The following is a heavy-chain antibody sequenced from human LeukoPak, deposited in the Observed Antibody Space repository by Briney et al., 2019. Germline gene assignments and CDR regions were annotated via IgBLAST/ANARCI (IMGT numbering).Heavy chain of an antibody. Sequence: SETLSLTCNVSDASITTYYWGWIRQPPGKRLEWIGFIHHSGNTNYNPFLKSRLSMSVDTSTNQVSLKLNSVTAADTAAYFCTAGKARHFDYWGQGALVTVSS. CDR3: TAGKARHFDY. CDR2: IHHSGNT. J-gene: IGHJ4*02. V-gene: IGHV4-4*09. D-gene: IGHD6-19*01. CDR1: DASITTYY.